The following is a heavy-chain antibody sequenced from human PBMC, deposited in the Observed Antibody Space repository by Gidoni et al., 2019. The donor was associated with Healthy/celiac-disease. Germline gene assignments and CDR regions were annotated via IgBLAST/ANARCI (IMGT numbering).Heavy chain of an antibody. Sequence: EVQLVASGGGLVQPGRSLRLSCAASGFTFAACAMHWVRQAPWKGLEWVSGISWNSGSIGYADSVKGRFTISRDNAKNSLYLQMNSLRAEDTALYYCAKDGSSGWYYYFDYWGQGTLVTVSS. D-gene: IGHD6-19*01. CDR1: GFTFAACA. CDR3: AKDGSSGWYYYFDY. V-gene: IGHV3-9*01. J-gene: IGHJ4*02. CDR2: ISWNSGSI.